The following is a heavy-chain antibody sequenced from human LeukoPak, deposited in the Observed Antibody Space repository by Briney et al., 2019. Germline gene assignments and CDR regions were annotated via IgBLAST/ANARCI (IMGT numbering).Heavy chain of an antibody. CDR3: AKDRWVTMIVVVSLLDY. J-gene: IGHJ4*02. Sequence: PGGSLRLSCAASGFTFSSYAMSWVRQAPGKGLECVSASSGSGGSTYYADSVKGRFTISRDNSKNTLYLQMNSLRAEDTAVYYCAKDRWVTMIVVVSLLDYWGQGTLVTVS. CDR1: GFTFSSYA. CDR2: SSGSGGST. V-gene: IGHV3-23*01. D-gene: IGHD3-22*01.